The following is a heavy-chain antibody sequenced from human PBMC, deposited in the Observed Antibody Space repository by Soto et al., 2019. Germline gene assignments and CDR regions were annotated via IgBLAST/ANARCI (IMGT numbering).Heavy chain of an antibody. CDR3: ARAQGSGYPGDGAFDI. CDR1: GFTFSSYS. D-gene: IGHD5-12*01. Sequence: PGRSLRLSCAASGFTFSSYSMNWVRQAPGKGLEWVSSISSSSSYIYYADSVKGRFTISRDNAKNSLYLQMNSLRAEDTAVYYCARAQGSGYPGDGAFDISGQGTMVTVSS. J-gene: IGHJ3*02. CDR2: ISSSSSYI. V-gene: IGHV3-21*01.